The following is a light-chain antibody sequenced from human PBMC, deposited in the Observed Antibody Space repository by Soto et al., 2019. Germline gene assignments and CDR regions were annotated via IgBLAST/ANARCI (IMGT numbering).Light chain of an antibody. Sequence: DIQMTQSPSTLSASVGDRVTITCRASQSISSWLAWYQQKPGKAPKLLIYDASSLESGVPSRFSGSGSGTXXXXXXSSLQPDDFATYYCQQYNSYSRTFGQGTKVEIK. J-gene: IGKJ1*01. CDR2: DAS. V-gene: IGKV1-5*01. CDR1: QSISSW. CDR3: QQYNSYSRT.